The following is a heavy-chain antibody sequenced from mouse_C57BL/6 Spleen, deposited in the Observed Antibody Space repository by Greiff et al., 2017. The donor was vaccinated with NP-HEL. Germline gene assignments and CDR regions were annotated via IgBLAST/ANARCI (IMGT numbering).Heavy chain of an antibody. CDR2: IDPSDSYT. J-gene: IGHJ3*01. CDR1: GYTFTSYW. Sequence: VQLQQSGAELVMPGASVKLSCKASGYTFTSYWMHWVKQRPGQGLEWIGEIDPSDSYTNYNQKFKGKSTLTVDKSSSTAYMQLSSLTSEDSAVYYCARGLGRTWFAYWGQGTLVTVSA. CDR3: ARGLGRTWFAY. V-gene: IGHV1-69*01. D-gene: IGHD4-1*01.